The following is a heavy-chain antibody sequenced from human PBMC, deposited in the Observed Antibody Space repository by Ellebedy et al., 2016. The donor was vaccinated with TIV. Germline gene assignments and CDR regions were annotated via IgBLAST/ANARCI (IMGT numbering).Heavy chain of an antibody. CDR2: INHSGST. CDR1: GGSISSGGYY. D-gene: IGHD1-1*01. Sequence: AETLSLTCTVSGGSISSGGYYWSWIRQPPGKGLEWIGEINHSGSTNYNPSLKSRVTVSVDTSKNQFSLKLSSVTAADTAVYYCARRSFGGTTSVWGQGTTVTVSS. CDR3: ARRSFGGTTSV. V-gene: IGHV4-39*07. J-gene: IGHJ6*02.